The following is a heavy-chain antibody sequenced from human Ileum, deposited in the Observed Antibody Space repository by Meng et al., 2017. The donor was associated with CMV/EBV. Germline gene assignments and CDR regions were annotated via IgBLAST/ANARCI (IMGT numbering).Heavy chain of an antibody. D-gene: IGHD1-26*01. Sequence: PVPESGPGPVKPSETLSLICSVSGGSISGYHWNWIRQSAGKGLEWIGRVYSSGSTNFNPSLKSRLTMSVDTSTNQVSLDLSSVTAADTAVYYCARSDYSGNYFALDYWGPGSLVTVSS. CDR3: ARSDYSGNYFALDY. J-gene: IGHJ4*02. CDR2: VYSSGST. CDR1: GGSISGYH. V-gene: IGHV4-4*07.